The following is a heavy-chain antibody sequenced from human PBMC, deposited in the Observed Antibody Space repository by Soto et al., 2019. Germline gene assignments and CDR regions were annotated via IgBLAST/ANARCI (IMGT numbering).Heavy chain of an antibody. J-gene: IGHJ4*02. Sequence: SETLSLTCTVSGGSISHYYWIWIRQPPGKRLEWIGYIYYSGSTNYNPSLKSRVTISVDTSKNQFSLKLSSVTAADTAVYYCARVLYLGPLTYHLYYCGKGTLVTVYS. CDR1: GGSISHYY. CDR2: IYYSGST. CDR3: ARVLYLGPLTYHLYY. D-gene: IGHD3-16*02. V-gene: IGHV4-59*01.